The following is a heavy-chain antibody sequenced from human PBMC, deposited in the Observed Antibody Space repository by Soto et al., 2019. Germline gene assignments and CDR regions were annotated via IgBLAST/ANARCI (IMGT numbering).Heavy chain of an antibody. CDR1: GGSSIGYY. Sequence: AETLSLTCTVSGGSSIGYYWSWIRLPPGKGLEWIGYIYDSGTTTYNAALKSRVSISAETSKNQFSLNLRSVTAADTAIYYCSRRNYGEEGYFFDFWGQGVLVTVSS. CDR2: IYDSGTT. D-gene: IGHD4-17*01. CDR3: SRRNYGEEGYFFDF. J-gene: IGHJ4*02. V-gene: IGHV4-4*09.